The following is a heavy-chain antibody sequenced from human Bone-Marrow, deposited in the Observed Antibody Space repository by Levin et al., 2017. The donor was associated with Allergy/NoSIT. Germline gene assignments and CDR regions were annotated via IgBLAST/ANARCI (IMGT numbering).Heavy chain of an antibody. CDR1: GFTFRFYG. CDR3: AGTTWWFDP. J-gene: IGHJ5*02. Sequence: LSLTCAAYGFTFRFYGMHWVRQAPGKGLEWVAVISNDGGTKYYADSVKGRFTISRDNSKNILYLQMNSLRTEDTDRYYCAGTTWWFDPWGHGTLVTVSP. V-gene: IGHV3-30*03. D-gene: IGHD1-1*01. CDR2: ISNDGGTK.